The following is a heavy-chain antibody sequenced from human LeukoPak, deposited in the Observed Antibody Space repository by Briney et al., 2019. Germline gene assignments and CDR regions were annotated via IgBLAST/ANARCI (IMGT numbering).Heavy chain of an antibody. CDR1: GFTFSSYA. V-gene: IGHV3-23*01. J-gene: IGHJ4*02. CDR2: ISGSGGST. D-gene: IGHD3-16*01. Sequence: AGGSLRLSCAASGFTFSSYAMSWVRQAPGKGLEWVSAISGSGGSTYYADSVKGRFTISRDNSKNTLYLQMNSLRAEDTAVYYCTRGGGSPIEGFDYWGQGTLVTVSS. CDR3: TRGGGSPIEGFDY.